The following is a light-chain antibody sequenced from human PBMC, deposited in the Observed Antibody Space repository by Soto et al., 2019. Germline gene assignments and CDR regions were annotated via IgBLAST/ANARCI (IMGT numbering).Light chain of an antibody. CDR3: TSYTSSSTLV. Sequence: QSALTQPASVSGSPGQSITISCTRTSSYVGGYNYVSWYQHHPGKAPKLMIYEVSNRPSGVSNRFSGSKSGNTASLTISGLRAEDEADYYCTSYTSSSTLVLGGGTQLTVL. J-gene: IGLJ3*02. CDR1: SSYVGGYNY. V-gene: IGLV2-14*01. CDR2: EVS.